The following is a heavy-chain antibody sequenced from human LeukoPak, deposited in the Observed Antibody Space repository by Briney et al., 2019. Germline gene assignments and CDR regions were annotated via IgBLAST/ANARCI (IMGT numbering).Heavy chain of an antibody. Sequence: SETLSLTCTVSGGSISSYYWSWIRQPPGKGLEWIGYIYTSGSTNYNTSLKSRVTISGDTSKNQFSLKLSSVTAADTAVYYCARQFVDKDKNYYYYYYMDVWGKGTTVTVSS. V-gene: IGHV4-4*09. J-gene: IGHJ6*03. CDR1: GGSISSYY. D-gene: IGHD6-6*01. CDR3: ARQFVDKDKNYYYYYYMDV. CDR2: IYTSGST.